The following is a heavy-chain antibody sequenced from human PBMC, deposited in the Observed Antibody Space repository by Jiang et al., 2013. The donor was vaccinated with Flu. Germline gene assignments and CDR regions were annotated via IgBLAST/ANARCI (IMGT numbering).Heavy chain of an antibody. Sequence: LLKPSETLSLTCTVSGGSISSHYWSWIRQPPGKGLEWIGYIYDSGTTNYNPSLKSRVTISVATSKNQFYLILNSVTAADTAVYYCARSQQWLVHGYYFDHWGQGTQATVSS. J-gene: IGHJ4*02. CDR3: ARSQQWLVHGYYFDH. CDR2: IYDSGTT. V-gene: IGHV4-59*11. CDR1: GGSISSHY. D-gene: IGHD5-12*01.